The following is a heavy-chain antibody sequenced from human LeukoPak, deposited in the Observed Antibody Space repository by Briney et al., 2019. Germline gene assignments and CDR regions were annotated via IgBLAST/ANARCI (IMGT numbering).Heavy chain of an antibody. Sequence: SQTLSLTCAVSGGSISSGGYSWSWIRQPPGKGLEWIGYIYHSGSTYYSPSLKSRVTISVDRSKNQFSLKLSSVTAADTAVYYCASRNQDFWSGYWDVWGQGTTVTVSS. CDR3: ASRNQDFWSGYWDV. CDR1: GGSISSGGYS. CDR2: IYHSGST. V-gene: IGHV4-30-2*01. D-gene: IGHD3-3*01. J-gene: IGHJ6*02.